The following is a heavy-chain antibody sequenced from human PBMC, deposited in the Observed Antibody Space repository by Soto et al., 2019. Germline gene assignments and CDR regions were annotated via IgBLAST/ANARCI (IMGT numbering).Heavy chain of an antibody. CDR3: AKDELVVAAMDAFDI. V-gene: IGHV3-23*01. CDR1: GFTFSSYA. Sequence: GGSLRLSCAASGFTFSSYAMSWVRQAPGKGLEWVSAISGSGGSTYYADSVKGRFTISRDNSKKKLYLQMNSLRAEDTAIYYCAKDELVVAAMDAFDIWGQGTMVTVSS. J-gene: IGHJ3*02. D-gene: IGHD2-15*01. CDR2: ISGSGGST.